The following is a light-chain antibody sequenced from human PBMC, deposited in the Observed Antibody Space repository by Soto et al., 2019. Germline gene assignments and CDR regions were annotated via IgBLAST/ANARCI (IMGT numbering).Light chain of an antibody. CDR1: SSDVGGYNF. Sequence: QSALTQSASVSGSPGQSITISCTGTSSDVGGYNFVSWYQQHPGKAPKLMIYDVNNRPSGVSNRFSGSKSGNTASLTISGLQAEDEADYYCSSYTSSSTYVFGTGTQLTVL. V-gene: IGLV2-14*03. CDR2: DVN. J-gene: IGLJ1*01. CDR3: SSYTSSSTYV.